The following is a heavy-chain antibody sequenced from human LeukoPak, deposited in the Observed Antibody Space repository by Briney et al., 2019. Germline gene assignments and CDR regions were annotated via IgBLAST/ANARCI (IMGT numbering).Heavy chain of an antibody. V-gene: IGHV4-59*01. CDR2: IYYSGST. CDR3: ARGSYCSSTSCYGYDMDV. J-gene: IGHJ6*02. CDR1: GDSISSYY. D-gene: IGHD2-2*01. Sequence: SETLSLTCTVSGDSISSYYWSWIRQPPGKGLEWIGYIYYSGSTTYNPSLKSRLTISVDTSKNHFSLRLSSVTAADTAVYYCARGSYCSSTSCYGYDMDVWGQGTTVTVSS.